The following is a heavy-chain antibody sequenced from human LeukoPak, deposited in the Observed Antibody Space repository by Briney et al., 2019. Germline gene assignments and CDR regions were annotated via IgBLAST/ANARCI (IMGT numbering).Heavy chain of an antibody. CDR1: GGSISYYY. D-gene: IGHD3-10*01. J-gene: IGHJ5*02. CDR3: ARGITMVRGVIGRFDP. CDR2: IYYSGST. V-gene: IGHV4-59*01. Sequence: SETLSLTCTVSGGSISYYYWSWIRQPPGKGLEWIGYIYYSGSTNYNPSLKSRVTISVDTSKNQFSLKLSSVTAADTAVYYCARGITMVRGVIGRFDPWGQGTLVTVSS.